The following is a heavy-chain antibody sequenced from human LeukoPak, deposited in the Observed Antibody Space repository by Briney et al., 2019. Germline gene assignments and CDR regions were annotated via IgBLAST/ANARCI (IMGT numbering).Heavy chain of an antibody. D-gene: IGHD5-18*01. CDR3: ASTGDTAMVSPFYYYYYMDV. CDR1: GLTFSSYN. Sequence: GGSLRLSCAASGLTFSSYNMNWVRQAPGKGLEWVSFISSSSNYIYYADSVKGRFTISRDNAKNSLLLQMNSLRSEDTAVYYCASTGDTAMVSPFYYYYYMDVWGKGTTVTVSS. CDR2: ISSSSNYI. V-gene: IGHV3-21*04. J-gene: IGHJ6*03.